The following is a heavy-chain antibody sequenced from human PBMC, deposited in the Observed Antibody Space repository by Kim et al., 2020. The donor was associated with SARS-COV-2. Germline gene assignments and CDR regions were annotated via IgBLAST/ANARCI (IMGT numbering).Heavy chain of an antibody. D-gene: IGHD1-20*01. J-gene: IGHJ6*02. CDR3: ARDNSLGSYYAMDV. CDR1: GFTVSTTY. V-gene: IGHV3-53*01. Sequence: GGSLRLSCAASGFTVSTTYISWVRQAPGKGLECVSVIYAGGHTYYADSVKGRFTISRDNSKNTLYLQMNSLRADDTAVFYCARDNSLGSYYAMDVWGQGTTVTVSS. CDR2: IYAGGHT.